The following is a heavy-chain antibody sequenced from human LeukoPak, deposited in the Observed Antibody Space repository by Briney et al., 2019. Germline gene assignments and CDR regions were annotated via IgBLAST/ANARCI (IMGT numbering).Heavy chain of an antibody. CDR3: AKERDRDFVGGAFDI. D-gene: IGHD3-16*01. CDR1: GFTFIYYA. J-gene: IGHJ3*02. Sequence: GGSLRLSCAASGFTFIYYAMSWVRQAPGKGLEWVSTTSGSGGNTYYADSVKGRFTISRDNSKNTLYLQMNSLRAEDTAVYYCAKERDRDFVGGAFDIWGQGTMVTVSS. V-gene: IGHV3-23*01. CDR2: TSGSGGNT.